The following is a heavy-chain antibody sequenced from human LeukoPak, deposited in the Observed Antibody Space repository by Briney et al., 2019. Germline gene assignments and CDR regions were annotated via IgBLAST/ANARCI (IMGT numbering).Heavy chain of an antibody. V-gene: IGHV4-4*07. J-gene: IGHJ3*02. D-gene: IGHD3-10*01. CDR3: ASATMVRGAPRAFDI. Sequence: SETLSLTCAVSGYSISSGYYWSWIRQPAGKGLEWIGRIYTSGSTNYNPSLKSRVTMSVDTSKNQFSLKLSSVTAADTAVYYCASATMVRGAPRAFDIWGQGTMVTVSS. CDR2: IYTSGST. CDR1: GYSISSGYY.